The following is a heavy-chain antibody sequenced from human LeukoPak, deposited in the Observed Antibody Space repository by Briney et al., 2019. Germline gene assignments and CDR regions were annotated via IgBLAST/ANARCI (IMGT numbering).Heavy chain of an antibody. CDR1: GYTVTGYC. Sequence: GASVKVSCKASGYTVTGYCMHWVRQAPGQGLEWMGWINPNSGGTNYAQKFQGRVTMTRDTSISTAYMELSRLRSDDTAVYYCASSFLGYCSSTSCLSLWGQGTLVTVSS. CDR3: ASSFLGYCSSTSCLSL. CDR2: INPNSGGT. V-gene: IGHV1-2*02. D-gene: IGHD2-2*01. J-gene: IGHJ4*02.